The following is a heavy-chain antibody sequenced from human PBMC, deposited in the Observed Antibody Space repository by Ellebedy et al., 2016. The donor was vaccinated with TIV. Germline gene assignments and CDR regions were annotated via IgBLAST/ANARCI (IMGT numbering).Heavy chain of an antibody. CDR1: GYTLTELL. CDR3: ATLVRYTYGRRGMDV. D-gene: IGHD5-18*01. CDR2: FDPEDGKT. J-gene: IGHJ6*02. Sequence: ASVKVSCKVSGYTLTELLMHWVRQAPGKGLEWMGGFDPEDGKTIYAQKFQGRVTMTEDTSTDTAYIDLSSLRSEDTAVYYCATLVRYTYGRRGMDVWGQGTTVTVSS. V-gene: IGHV1-24*01.